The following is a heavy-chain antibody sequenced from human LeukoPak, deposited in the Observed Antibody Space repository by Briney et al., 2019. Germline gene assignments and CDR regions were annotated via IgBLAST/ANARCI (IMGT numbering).Heavy chain of an antibody. CDR2: TSSDGSDQ. V-gene: IGHV3-30-3*01. J-gene: IGHJ4*02. Sequence: GGSLRLSCAASGFTFSRYALHWVRQAPGKGLEWVALTSSDGSDQYYADFVKGRFTISRDKSKNTLYLQMNSLKIEDTAVYYCARGSVGTPPPFDFWGQGTLVTVSS. D-gene: IGHD2-15*01. CDR1: GFTFSRYA. CDR3: ARGSVGTPPPFDF.